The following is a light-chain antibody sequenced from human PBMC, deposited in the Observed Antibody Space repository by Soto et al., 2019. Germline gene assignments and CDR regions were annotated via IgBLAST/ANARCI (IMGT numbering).Light chain of an antibody. J-gene: IGLJ2*01. V-gene: IGLV2-11*01. CDR3: CSYAGGYTHAV. Sequence: QSALTQPRSVSGPPGQSVSIFCSGTSSDVGTYNYVSWYQQHPGKAPKLMIYDVSKRPSGVPDRFSGSKSGNTASLTISGXXXXXXXXXYCCSYAGGYTHAVFGGGTKLTVL. CDR1: SSDVGTYNY. CDR2: DVS.